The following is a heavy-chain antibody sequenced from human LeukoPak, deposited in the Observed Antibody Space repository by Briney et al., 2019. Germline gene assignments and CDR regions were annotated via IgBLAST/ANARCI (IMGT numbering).Heavy chain of an antibody. CDR3: ARVGGIAAAGTPAPFDY. J-gene: IGHJ4*02. D-gene: IGHD6-13*01. V-gene: IGHV1-69*05. Sequence: SVTVSCKASGGTFISYAISWVRQAPGQGLEWMGGIIPIFGTANYAQKFQGRVTITTDESTSTAYMELSSLRSEDTAVYYCARVGGIAAAGTPAPFDYWGQGTLVTVSS. CDR2: IIPIFGTA. CDR1: GGTFISYA.